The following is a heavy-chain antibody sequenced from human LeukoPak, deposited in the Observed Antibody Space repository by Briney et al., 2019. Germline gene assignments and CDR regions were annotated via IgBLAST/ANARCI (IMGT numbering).Heavy chain of an antibody. J-gene: IGHJ4*02. Sequence: GGSLRLSCAASGFTFSSYAMHWVRQAPGKGLEWVAVISYDESNKYYADSVKGRFTISRDNSKNTLYLQMNSLRAEDTAVYYCARDGCSSTSCKIDYWGQGTLVTVSS. V-gene: IGHV3-30*04. D-gene: IGHD2-2*01. CDR2: ISYDESNK. CDR1: GFTFSSYA. CDR3: ARDGCSSTSCKIDY.